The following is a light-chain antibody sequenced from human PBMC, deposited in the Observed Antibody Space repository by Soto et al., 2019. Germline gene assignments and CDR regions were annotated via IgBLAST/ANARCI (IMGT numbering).Light chain of an antibody. J-gene: IGLJ2*01. CDR1: SSNIGNNY. CDR2: DNN. CDR3: ATWDGSRPAEV. V-gene: IGLV1-51*01. Sequence: QSVLTQPPSVSAAPGQKVTISCSGSSSNIGNNYVSWYQQLPGTAPKLLIYDNNKRPSGIPDRFSGSKSGTSGTLDITGRQTGDDADDYCATWDGSRPAEVFGGGTKLTVL.